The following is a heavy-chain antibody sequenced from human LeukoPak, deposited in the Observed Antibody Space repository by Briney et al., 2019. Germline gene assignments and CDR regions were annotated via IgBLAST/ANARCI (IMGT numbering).Heavy chain of an antibody. CDR1: GYTFTGYY. D-gene: IGHD3-3*01. Sequence: ASVKVSCKASGYTFTGYYMHWVRQAPGQGLEWMGWINPNSGGTNYAQKFQGRVTVTRDTSISTAYMELSRLRSDDTAVYYCARGAGILEWLPGVYYYGTDVWGQGTTVTVSS. CDR2: INPNSGGT. CDR3: ARGAGILEWLPGVYYYGTDV. J-gene: IGHJ6*02. V-gene: IGHV1-2*02.